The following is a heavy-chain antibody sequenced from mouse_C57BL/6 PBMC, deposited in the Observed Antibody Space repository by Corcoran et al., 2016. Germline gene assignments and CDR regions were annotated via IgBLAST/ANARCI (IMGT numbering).Heavy chain of an antibody. V-gene: IGHV1-26*01. CDR2: INPNNGGT. Sequence: EVQRQQSGPELVKPGASVEISCKASGYTYTDFYMNWVKQTHGKSLEWSGDINPNNGGTSYNQKFKGKATLTVDKSSSTAYMELRSLTSEDSAVYYCARKALTVYYLDYWGQGTTLTVS. D-gene: IGHD4-1*01. CDR3: ARKALTVYYLDY. CDR1: GYTYTDFY. J-gene: IGHJ2*01.